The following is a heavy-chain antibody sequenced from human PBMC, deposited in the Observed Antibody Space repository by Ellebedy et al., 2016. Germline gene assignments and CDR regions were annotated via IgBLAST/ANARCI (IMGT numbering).Heavy chain of an antibody. CDR1: GFSLNTSAVV. Sequence: SGPTLVKPTQTLTLTCTFSGFSLNTSAVVVGWIRQPPGKALEWLSFIYGNDDKRYRPSLRSRLTITKDTSKNQVVLTMTNMEPVDTGTYFCANKSTNREVDYWGQGTLVTVSS. CDR2: IYGNDDK. J-gene: IGHJ4*02. V-gene: IGHV2-5*01. D-gene: IGHD1-14*01. CDR3: ANKSTNREVDY.